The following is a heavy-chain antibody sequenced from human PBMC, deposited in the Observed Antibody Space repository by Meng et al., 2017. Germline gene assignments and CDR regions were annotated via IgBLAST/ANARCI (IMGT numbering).Heavy chain of an antibody. CDR1: GYTFTGYY. J-gene: IGHJ4*01. CDR2: INPNGGGT. CDR3: ARLLIPGYSSGWYGALGIDY. V-gene: IGHV1-2*06. D-gene: IGHD6-19*01. Sequence: SVTVSCLASGYTFTGYYMHWLRPAPGQGLEWMGRINPNGGGTNYEQKFQGRVTMTRDTYISTAYMELSRLRPDDTAVYNCARLLIPGYSSGWYGALGIDYWGQGTLVTVSS.